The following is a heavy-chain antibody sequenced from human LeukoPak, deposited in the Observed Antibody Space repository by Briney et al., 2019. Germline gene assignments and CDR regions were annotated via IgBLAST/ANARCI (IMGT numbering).Heavy chain of an antibody. CDR2: IIPIFGIA. D-gene: IGHD1-26*01. V-gene: IGHV1-69*04. CDR1: GGTFSSYA. J-gene: IGHJ4*02. CDR3: ARDGGGWELLPPDY. Sequence: GASVKVSCKASGGTFSSYAISWVRQAPGQGLEWMGRIIPIFGIANYAQKFQGRVTITADKSTSTAYMELGSLRSEDTAVYYCARDGGGWELLPPDYWGQGTLVTVSS.